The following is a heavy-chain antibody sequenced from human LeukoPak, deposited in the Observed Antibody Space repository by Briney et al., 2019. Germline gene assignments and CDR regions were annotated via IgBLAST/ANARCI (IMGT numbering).Heavy chain of an antibody. Sequence: GGSLRLSCAASGFTVSSNYMSWVRQAPGKGLEWVSVIYSGGSTYYADSVKGRFTISRDNSKNTLYLQMNSLRAEDTAVYYCAGAYYYGSGSYDIRGAFDIWGQGTMVTVSS. J-gene: IGHJ3*02. CDR2: IYSGGST. CDR3: AGAYYYGSGSYDIRGAFDI. D-gene: IGHD3-10*01. V-gene: IGHV3-53*01. CDR1: GFTVSSNY.